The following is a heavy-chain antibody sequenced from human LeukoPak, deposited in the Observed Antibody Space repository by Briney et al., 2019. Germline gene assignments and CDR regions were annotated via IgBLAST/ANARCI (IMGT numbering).Heavy chain of an antibody. J-gene: IGHJ6*02. CDR1: GFTFSSYD. Sequence: GRSLRLSCAASGFTFSSYDMHWVRQAPGKGLEWVAVISYDGSNKYYADSVKGRFTISRDNSKNTLYLQMNSLRAEDTAVYYCAKDLYSYHNYYYYGMDVWGQGTTVTVSS. D-gene: IGHD5-18*01. CDR2: ISYDGSNK. CDR3: AKDLYSYHNYYYYGMDV. V-gene: IGHV3-30*18.